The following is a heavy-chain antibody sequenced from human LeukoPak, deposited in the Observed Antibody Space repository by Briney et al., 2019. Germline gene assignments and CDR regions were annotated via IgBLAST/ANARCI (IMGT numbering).Heavy chain of an antibody. Sequence: SETPSLTCTVSGGSISSYYWSWVRQPPGKGLEWIGYIYKTGSTNYHPSLKSRFTISVESPKNQFSLKLSSATAADTAVYYCARGSNRNLNFDSWGHRTLVTVSS. J-gene: IGHJ4*01. V-gene: IGHV4-59*12. D-gene: IGHD1-14*01. CDR2: IYKTGST. CDR1: GGSISSYY. CDR3: ARGSNRNLNFDS.